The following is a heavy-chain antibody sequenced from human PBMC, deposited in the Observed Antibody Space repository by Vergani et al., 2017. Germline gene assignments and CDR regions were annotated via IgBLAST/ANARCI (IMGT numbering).Heavy chain of an antibody. V-gene: IGHV2-70*04. J-gene: IGHJ3*02. Sequence: QITLKESGPALVNPTQTLTLTCTLSGFSVNSHQMRVIWIRQPPGKALEWLARIDWDDDKFYDRSLKTRLTISKDTSKNQVVLRMTNMDPVDTAMYYCAQRLSKNGYNYDAFDIWGQGTMVIVSS. CDR1: GFSVNSHQMR. CDR3: AQRLSKNGYNYDAFDI. D-gene: IGHD5-24*01. CDR2: IDWDDDK.